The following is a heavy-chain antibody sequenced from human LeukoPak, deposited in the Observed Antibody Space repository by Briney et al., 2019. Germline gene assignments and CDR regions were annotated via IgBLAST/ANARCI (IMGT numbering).Heavy chain of an antibody. J-gene: IGHJ4*02. CDR2: NNPRGVST. V-gene: IGHV1-46*01. CDR3: ARVTSSSWYSYFDY. Sequence: ASVKVSCKASGDTFSYQYIHWVRQAPGQGLEWMGINNPRGVSTNYAQKFRDRVTMTRDASTSTVYMELSSLKSDDTAVYYWARVTSSSWYSYFDYWGQGTLVIVSS. D-gene: IGHD6-13*01. CDR1: GDTFSYQY.